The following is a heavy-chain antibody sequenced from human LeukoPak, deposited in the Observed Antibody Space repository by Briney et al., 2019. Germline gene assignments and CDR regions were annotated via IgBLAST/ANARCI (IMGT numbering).Heavy chain of an antibody. Sequence: PGGSLRLSCVASGFTFSKSWMDWVRQAPGKGLEWVANIKGDGSETHYVDSAKGRFTISRDNAKNYLYLQIDRVRVEDTAIYYCARRFDYWGQGTLVTVSS. V-gene: IGHV3-7*01. CDR2: IKGDGSET. CDR3: ARRFDY. J-gene: IGHJ4*02. CDR1: GFTFSKSW.